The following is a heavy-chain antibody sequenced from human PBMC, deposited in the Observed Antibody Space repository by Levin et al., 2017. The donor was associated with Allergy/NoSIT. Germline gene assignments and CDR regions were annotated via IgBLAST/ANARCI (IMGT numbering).Heavy chain of an antibody. V-gene: IGHV4-34*01. CDR1: GGSFSGYY. D-gene: IGHD5-18*01. Sequence: ASETLSLTCAVYGGSFSGYYWSWIRQPPGKGLEWIGEINHSGSTNYNPSLKSRVTISVDTSKNQFSLKLSSVTAADTAVYYCARAGTDFEDTAMVSDYWGQGTLVTVSS. CDR3: ARAGTDFEDTAMVSDY. J-gene: IGHJ4*02. CDR2: INHSGST.